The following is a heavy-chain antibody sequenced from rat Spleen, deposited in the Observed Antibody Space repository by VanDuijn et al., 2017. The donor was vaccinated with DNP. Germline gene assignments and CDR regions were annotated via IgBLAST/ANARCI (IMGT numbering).Heavy chain of an antibody. CDR3: ASWAPIAPISTANY. Sequence: EVQLVESGGGLVQPGRSMKLSCVASGFTFSSYWMFWVRQAPGKGLAWVASINTDVGSTYYPDVLKGGFTISRDNEENTVHLQMNSLRSEDTATYYCASWAPIAPISTANYWGQGVMVTVSS. V-gene: IGHV5-58*01. CDR1: GFTFSSYW. J-gene: IGHJ2*01. CDR2: INTDVGST. D-gene: IGHD1-2*01.